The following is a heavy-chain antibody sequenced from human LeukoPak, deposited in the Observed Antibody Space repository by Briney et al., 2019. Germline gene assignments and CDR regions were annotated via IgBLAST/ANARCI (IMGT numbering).Heavy chain of an antibody. J-gene: IGHJ4*02. D-gene: IGHD2-15*01. Sequence: PSETLSLTCAVYGGSFSGYYWSWIRQAPGKGPEWIGEIDHSGRTNANSSLRSRVTISVDMSKNQFSLRLNSVTAADTAVYYCARKSILTSGRKPYDYWDQGALVTVSS. CDR2: IDHSGRT. CDR1: GGSFSGYY. CDR3: ARKSILTSGRKPYDY. V-gene: IGHV4-34*01.